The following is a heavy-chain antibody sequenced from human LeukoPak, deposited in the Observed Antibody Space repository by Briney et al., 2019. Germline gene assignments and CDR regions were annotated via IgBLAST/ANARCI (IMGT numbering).Heavy chain of an antibody. CDR3: AKGGVPVVSPAVN. CDR1: GFTFSSHA. CDR2: ISYDGSNK. D-gene: IGHD2-2*01. Sequence: PGGSLRLSCAASGFTFSSHAMHWVRQAPGKGLEWVAVISYDGSNKYYADSVKGRFTISRDNSKNTLYLQMNSLRAEDTAVYYCAKGGVPVVSPAVNWGQGTLVTVSS. J-gene: IGHJ4*02. V-gene: IGHV3-30-3*01.